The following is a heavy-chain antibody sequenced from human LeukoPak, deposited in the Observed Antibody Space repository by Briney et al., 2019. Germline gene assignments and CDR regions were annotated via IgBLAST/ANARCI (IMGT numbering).Heavy chain of an antibody. D-gene: IGHD3-22*01. CDR3: ASHYYDSSGYFGAFDI. V-gene: IGHV4-39*01. J-gene: IGHJ3*02. CDR1: GGSISSSSYY. Sequence: PSETLSLTCTVSGGSISSSSYYWGWIRQPPGKGLEWIGSIYYSGSTYYNPSLKSRVTISVDTSKSQFSLKLSSVTAADTAVYYCASHYYDSSGYFGAFDIWGQGTMVTVSS. CDR2: IYYSGST.